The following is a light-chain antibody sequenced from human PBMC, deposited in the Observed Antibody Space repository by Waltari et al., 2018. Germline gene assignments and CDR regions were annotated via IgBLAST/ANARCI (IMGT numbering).Light chain of an antibody. CDR1: ELPKKY. V-gene: IGLV3-10*01. CDR2: EDT. J-gene: IGLJ1*01. Sequence: YELTQPPSLSVSPGQTARITCSGHELPKKYTYWFQQKSGQAPRLVMYEDTKRPSGIPERFSGSSSGTVATLTITGAQVDDEADYYCYSSDSTGLRVFGGGTTVVVL. CDR3: YSSDSTGLRV.